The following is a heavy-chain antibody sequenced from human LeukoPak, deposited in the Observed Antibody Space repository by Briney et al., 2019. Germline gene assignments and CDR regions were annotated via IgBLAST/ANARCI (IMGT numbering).Heavy chain of an antibody. J-gene: IGHJ4*02. D-gene: IGHD3-16*02. CDR3: ASGQTWHPSFRPQVGFDY. Sequence: SVKVSCKASGYTFTGYYIHWVRQAPGQRLEWMGGIIPIFGTANYAQKFQGRVTITTDESTSTAYMELSSLRSEDTAVYYCASGQTWHPSFRPQVGFDYWGQGTLVTVSS. CDR2: IIPIFGTA. V-gene: IGHV1-69*05. CDR1: GYTFTGYY.